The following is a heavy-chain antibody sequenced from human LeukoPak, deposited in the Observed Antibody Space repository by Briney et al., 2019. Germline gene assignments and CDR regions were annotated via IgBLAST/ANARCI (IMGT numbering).Heavy chain of an antibody. Sequence: GESLKISCKGSGYRFTTYWIAWVRQMPGKGLEWMGIIYPGNSDATYSTSFQGQVTISADKSINTASLQWSSLKASDTAMYYCARGVLVVPAAHYFDYWGQGTLVTVSS. J-gene: IGHJ4*02. CDR1: GYRFTTYW. D-gene: IGHD2-2*01. CDR2: IYPGNSDA. V-gene: IGHV5-51*01. CDR3: ARGVLVVPAAHYFDY.